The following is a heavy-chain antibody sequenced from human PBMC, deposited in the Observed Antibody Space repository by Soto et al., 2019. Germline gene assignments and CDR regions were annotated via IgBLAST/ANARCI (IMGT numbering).Heavy chain of an antibody. V-gene: IGHV4-31*03. CDR3: ARSSYHSDIVIVPAAPVDC. CDR1: GGSISSGGYY. D-gene: IGHD2-2*01. CDR2: IYYSGST. Sequence: QVQLQESGPGLVKPSQTLSLTCTVSGGSISSGGYYWSWIRQHPGKGLEWLGYIYYSGSTYYNPSLKSRVTISVDTSKNQFSLNLSSVTAADTAVYYCARSSYHSDIVIVPAAPVDCWGQGTLVTVSS. J-gene: IGHJ4*02.